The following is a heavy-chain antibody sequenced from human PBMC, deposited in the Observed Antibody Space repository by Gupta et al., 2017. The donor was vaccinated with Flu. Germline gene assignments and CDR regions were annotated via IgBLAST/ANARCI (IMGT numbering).Heavy chain of an antibody. Sequence: EMQLFESGGDLVAPGGSLRLSCAVSGFPFRSHAMTWVRQTPGKGLEWVSSISYDGSSTYYADSVKGRFTVSRDNTKNTLWLDMTRLRGDDTAVYYCAKDLQQLDPSNYFYGLDVWGQGTTVTVSS. CDR2: ISYDGSST. V-gene: IGHV3-23*01. D-gene: IGHD1-1*01. CDR1: GFPFRSHA. CDR3: AKDLQQLDPSNYFYGLDV. J-gene: IGHJ6*02.